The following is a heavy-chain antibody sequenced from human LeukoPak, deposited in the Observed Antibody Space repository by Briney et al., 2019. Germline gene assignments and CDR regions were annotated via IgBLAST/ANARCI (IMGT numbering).Heavy chain of an antibody. Sequence: GGSLRLSCKASGFTFSSYHMNWVRQAPGKGLEWVSSISSSSVYTHYADSVKGRITISRDNGKNSLYLQMNSLSAEDTALYYCARDALRDDAFDIWGQGTMVTVSS. V-gene: IGHV3-21*04. J-gene: IGHJ3*02. CDR1: GFTFSSYH. CDR3: ARDALRDDAFDI. CDR2: ISSSSVYT.